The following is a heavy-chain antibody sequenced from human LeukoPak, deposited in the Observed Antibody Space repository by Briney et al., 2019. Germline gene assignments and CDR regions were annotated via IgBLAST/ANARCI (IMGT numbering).Heavy chain of an antibody. V-gene: IGHV4-59*11. CDR1: GGSIKSHH. D-gene: IGHD2-15*01. CDR2: ISDSGST. Sequence: SETLSLTCTVSGGSIKSHHWSWIRQPPGKGLEWIGYISDSGSTNYNPSLRSRVTISVDTSKNQFSLKLSSVTTADTAVYYCARAEGVGRAAKWSWFDPWGQGTLVIVSS. CDR3: ARAEGVGRAAKWSWFDP. J-gene: IGHJ5*02.